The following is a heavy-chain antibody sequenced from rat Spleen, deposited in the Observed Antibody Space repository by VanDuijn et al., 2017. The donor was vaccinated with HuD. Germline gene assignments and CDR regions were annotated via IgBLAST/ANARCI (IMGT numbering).Heavy chain of an antibody. CDR3: ARLRRPNYWYFDF. V-gene: IGHV5-7*01. Sequence: EVQLVESGGGLVQPGRSLKLSCAASGFTFSDYYMAWVRQAPTKGLEWVATISDDGSTTYYRDSVKGRFSISRDDAKSTLYLQMDSLRSEDTATYYCARLRRPNYWYFDFWGPGTMVTVSS. J-gene: IGHJ1*01. CDR1: GFTFSDYY. CDR2: ISDDGSTT.